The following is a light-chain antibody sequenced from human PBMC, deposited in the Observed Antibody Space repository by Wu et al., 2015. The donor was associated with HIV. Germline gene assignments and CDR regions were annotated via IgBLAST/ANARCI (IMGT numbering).Light chain of an antibody. CDR3: QQRSNWPIT. Sequence: EIVLTQSPGTLSLSPGEGATLSCRASQRVGSKYLAWYQQKPGQAPRLLIHTASTRATGIPDRFSGSGSGTDFTLTISRLEPEDFAVYYCQQRSNWPITFGQGTRLEIK. CDR1: QRVGSKY. V-gene: IGKV3D-20*02. CDR2: TAS. J-gene: IGKJ5*01.